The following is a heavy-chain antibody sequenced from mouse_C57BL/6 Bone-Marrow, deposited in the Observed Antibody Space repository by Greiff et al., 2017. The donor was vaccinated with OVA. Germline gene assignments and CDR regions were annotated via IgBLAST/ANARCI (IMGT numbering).Heavy chain of an antibody. CDR3: ARGLIYYYGSSLAWFAY. CDR2: INPSSGYT. D-gene: IGHD1-1*01. J-gene: IGHJ3*01. V-gene: IGHV1-7*01. Sequence: VQLQQSGAELAKPGASVKLSCKASGYTFTSYWMHWVKQRPGQGLEWIGYINPSSGYTKYNQKFKDKATLTADKSSSTAYMQLSSLTYEDAAVYYCARGLIYYYGSSLAWFAYWGQGTLVTVSA. CDR1: GYTFTSYW.